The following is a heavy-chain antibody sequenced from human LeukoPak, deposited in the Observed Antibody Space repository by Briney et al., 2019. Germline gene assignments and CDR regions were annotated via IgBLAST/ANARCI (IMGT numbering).Heavy chain of an antibody. CDR2: INHSGST. J-gene: IGHJ4*02. V-gene: IGHV4-34*01. CDR1: GGSFSGYY. D-gene: IGHD5-24*01. Sequence: SETLSLTCAVYGGSFSGYYWSWIRQPPGKGLEWIGEINHSGSTNYNPSLKSRVTISVDTSKNQFSLKLSSVTAADTAVYYCAGGKRWHPTVGFDYWGQGTLVTVSS. CDR3: AGGKRWHPTVGFDY.